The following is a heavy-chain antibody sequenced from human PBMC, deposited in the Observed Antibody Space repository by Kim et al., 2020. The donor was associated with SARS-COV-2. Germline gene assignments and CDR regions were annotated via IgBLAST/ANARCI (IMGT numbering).Heavy chain of an antibody. V-gene: IGHV3-30*18. J-gene: IGHJ4*02. D-gene: IGHD2-2*01. CDR3: AKEHQLLFPFDY. CDR1: GFTFSSYG. CDR2: ISYDGSNK. Sequence: GGSLRLSCAASGFTFSSYGMHWVRQAPGKGLEWVAVISYDGSNKYYADSVKGRFTISRDNSKNTLYLQMNSLRAEDTAVYYCAKEHQLLFPFDYWGQGTL.